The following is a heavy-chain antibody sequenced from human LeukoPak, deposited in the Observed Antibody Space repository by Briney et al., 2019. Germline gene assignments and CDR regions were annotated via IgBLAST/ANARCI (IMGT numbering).Heavy chain of an antibody. CDR3: ARGPVPENWFDP. Sequence: ASVKASCKASGYTFTSYDINWVRQATGQGLEWMGWMNPNSGNTGYAQKFQGRVTMTRNTSISTAYMELSSLRSEDTAVYYCARGPVPENWFDPWGQGTLVTVSS. CDR2: MNPNSGNT. D-gene: IGHD1-14*01. J-gene: IGHJ5*02. V-gene: IGHV1-8*01. CDR1: GYTFTSYD.